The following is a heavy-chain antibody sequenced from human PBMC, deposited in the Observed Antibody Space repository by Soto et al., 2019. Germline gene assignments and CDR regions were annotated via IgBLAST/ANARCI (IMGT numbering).Heavy chain of an antibody. J-gene: IGHJ6*02. CDR3: AHVLVVVANYGMDV. D-gene: IGHD2-15*01. CDR1: GFSLSTSGVG. CDR2: IYWDDDK. Sequence: QITLKESGPTLVKPTQTLTLTCTFSGFSLSTSGVGVGWIRQPPGKALEWLALIYWDDDKRYSPSLTSRLTITKNTYXNQVVLTMTNMDPVDTATYYCAHVLVVVANYGMDVWGQGTTVTVSS. V-gene: IGHV2-5*02.